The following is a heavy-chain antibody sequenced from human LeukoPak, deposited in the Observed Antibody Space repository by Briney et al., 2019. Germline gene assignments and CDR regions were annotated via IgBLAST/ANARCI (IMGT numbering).Heavy chain of an antibody. Sequence: PGGSLRLSCAAYGFTVNSNYLSWVRQAPGKGLEWASVIYYGGNTYYANSVKGRFTLSSDSSKNTLYLQMNSLGAEDTAVYYCARGMSGYSSYDFWGQGILVTVSS. V-gene: IGHV3-66*01. J-gene: IGHJ4*02. CDR3: ARGMSGYSSYDF. CDR1: GFTVNSNY. D-gene: IGHD5-12*01. CDR2: IYYGGNT.